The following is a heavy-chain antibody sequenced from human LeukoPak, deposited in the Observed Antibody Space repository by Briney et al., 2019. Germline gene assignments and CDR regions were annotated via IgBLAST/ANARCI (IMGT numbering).Heavy chain of an antibody. V-gene: IGHV3-48*03. J-gene: IGHJ4*02. CDR1: GFIFSSYE. CDR3: ARDTLKYSSSADY. Sequence: GGSLRLSCAASGFIFSSYEMNWVRQAPGKGLEWISYISSGGSDIYYADFVKGRFTISRDNAKNSLYLQTNSLRAEDTALYYCARDTLKYSSSADYWGQGTLVTVSS. D-gene: IGHD6-6*01. CDR2: ISSGGSDI.